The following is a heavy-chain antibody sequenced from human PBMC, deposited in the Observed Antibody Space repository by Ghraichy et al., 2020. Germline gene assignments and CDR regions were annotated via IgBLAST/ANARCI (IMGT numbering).Heavy chain of an antibody. V-gene: IGHV3-33*01. CDR3: ARALGPAYGSGRSYYYYGMDV. CDR2: IWYDGSNK. J-gene: IGHJ6*02. CDR1: GFTFSSYG. Sequence: GGSLRLSCAASGFTFSSYGMHWVRQAPGKGLEWVAVIWYDGSNKYYADSVKGRFTISRDNSKNTLYLQMNSLRAEDTAVYYCARALGPAYGSGRSYYYYGMDVWGQGTTVTVSS. D-gene: IGHD3-10*01.